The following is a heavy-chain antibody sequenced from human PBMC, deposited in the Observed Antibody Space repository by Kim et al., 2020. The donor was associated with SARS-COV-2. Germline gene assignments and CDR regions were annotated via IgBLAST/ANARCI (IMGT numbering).Heavy chain of an antibody. CDR2: ISSSSSYT. D-gene: IGHD4-17*01. Sequence: GGSLRLSCAASGFTFSDYYMSWIRQAPGKGLEWVSYISSSSSYTNYADSVKGRFTISRDNAKNSLYLQMNSLRAEDTAVYYCARVGLRWYHPPDYWGQGSLVTVSS. CDR1: GFTFSDYY. CDR3: ARVGLRWYHPPDY. J-gene: IGHJ4*02. V-gene: IGHV3-11*06.